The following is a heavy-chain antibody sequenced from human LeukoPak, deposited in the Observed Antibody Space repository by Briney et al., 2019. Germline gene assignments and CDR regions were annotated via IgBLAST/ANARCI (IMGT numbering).Heavy chain of an antibody. V-gene: IGHV3-30*04. Sequence: GGSLRLSCAASGFTFSSYAMHWVRQAPGKGLEWVAVISYDGSNKNYADSVKGRFTISRDNSKNTLYLQMSSLRAEDTAVYYCARSIGAAGYMDVWGKGTTVTVSS. CDR2: ISYDGSNK. CDR1: GFTFSSYA. CDR3: ARSIGAAGYMDV. D-gene: IGHD6-13*01. J-gene: IGHJ6*03.